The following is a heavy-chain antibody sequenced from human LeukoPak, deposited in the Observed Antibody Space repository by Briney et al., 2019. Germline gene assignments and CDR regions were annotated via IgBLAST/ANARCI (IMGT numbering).Heavy chain of an antibody. Sequence: GGSLRLSCAASGFTFSSYSMNWVRQAPGKGLEWVSSISSSSSYIYYADSVKGRFTISRDNAKNSLHLQMNSLRAEDTAVYYCARGAAAGTRWFDPWGQGTLVTVSS. D-gene: IGHD6-13*01. CDR2: ISSSSSYI. J-gene: IGHJ5*02. CDR3: ARGAAAGTRWFDP. V-gene: IGHV3-21*01. CDR1: GFTFSSYS.